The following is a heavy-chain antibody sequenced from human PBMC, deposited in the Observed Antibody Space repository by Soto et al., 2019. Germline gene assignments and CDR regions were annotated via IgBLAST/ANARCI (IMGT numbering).Heavy chain of an antibody. Sequence: QVQLVQSGAEVKKPGASVKVSCKASEYTFTNYNVHWLRQAPEQGLEWMGIIRPSGVNTGYARRFQGRVTVTRDRSTSTGYMELTSLTSDDTGVYYCAREPKESFYFDFWGQGTLVTVSS. V-gene: IGHV1-46*01. J-gene: IGHJ4*02. CDR3: AREPKESFYFDF. CDR2: IRPSGVNT. CDR1: EYTFTNYN.